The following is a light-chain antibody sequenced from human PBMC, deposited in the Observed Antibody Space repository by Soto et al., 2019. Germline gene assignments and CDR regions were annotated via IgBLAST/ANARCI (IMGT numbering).Light chain of an antibody. Sequence: EIVMTQSPATLSVSPGERTTLSCRASQSVRSNLDWYQQKPGQDPRLLIHGASTRATGIPAKFSGSGSGTEFTLTISSLQSEDFAVYYCQQYNNWPLTFGGGTKVEIK. J-gene: IGKJ4*01. V-gene: IGKV3-15*01. CDR2: GAS. CDR3: QQYNNWPLT. CDR1: QSVRSN.